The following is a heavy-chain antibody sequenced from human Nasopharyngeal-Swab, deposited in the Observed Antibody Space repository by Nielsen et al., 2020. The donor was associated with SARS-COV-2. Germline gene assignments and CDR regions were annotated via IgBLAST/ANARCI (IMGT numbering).Heavy chain of an antibody. J-gene: IGHJ4*02. V-gene: IGHV3-23*01. CDR1: GFSFSSYA. D-gene: IGHD2-2*02. CDR3: AKLSYTTPSY. Sequence: GESLKISCAGSGFSFSSYAMAWVRQAPGKGPEWVASTRFTGGTSYNGDLVKGRFTVSRDDSSNTVFLNMNSLRAEDTAVYFCAKLSYTTPSYWGQGTQVTVSS. CDR2: TRFTGGTS.